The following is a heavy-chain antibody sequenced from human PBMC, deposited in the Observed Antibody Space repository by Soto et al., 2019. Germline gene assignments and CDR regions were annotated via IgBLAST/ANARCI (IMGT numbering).Heavy chain of an antibody. CDR2: AYYSGDT. J-gene: IGHJ5*02. Sequence: SETLCLTWSVSGGSISRYYGSWIRQPPGKGLEWIGYAYYSGDTGYNPSLQSRVTMAVDTSKNQVSLKLTSVTAADTAVYYCARDRSTYGGGGTGEVKENWFDPWGQGALVTVFS. CDR3: ARDRSTYGGGGTGEVKENWFDP. V-gene: IGHV4-59*01. D-gene: IGHD2-8*01. CDR1: GGSISRYY.